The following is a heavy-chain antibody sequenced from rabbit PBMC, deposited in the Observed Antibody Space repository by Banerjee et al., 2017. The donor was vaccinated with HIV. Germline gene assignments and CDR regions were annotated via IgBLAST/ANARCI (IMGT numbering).Heavy chain of an antibody. V-gene: IGHV1S40*01. Sequence: QSLEESGGDLVKPGASLTLTCTASGFDFSSNAMCWVRQAPGKGLEWIACIATASSGITYYASWAKGRFTISKTSSTTVTLQMTGLTAADTATYFCARYYVGGGAGGTYAASLWGPGTLVTVS. CDR2: IATASSGIT. D-gene: IGHD8-1*01. CDR1: GFDFSSNA. J-gene: IGHJ4*01. CDR3: ARYYVGGGAGGTYAASL.